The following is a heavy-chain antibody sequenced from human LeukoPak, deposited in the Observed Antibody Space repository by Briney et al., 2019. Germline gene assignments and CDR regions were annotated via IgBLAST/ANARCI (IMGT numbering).Heavy chain of an antibody. CDR3: AKSFTSSSSDY. CDR1: GFTFSNYA. V-gene: IGHV3-23*01. D-gene: IGHD6-13*01. J-gene: IGHJ4*02. Sequence: GGSLRLSCVASGFTFSNYAMSWIRQAPGRGLEWVSSISVGGTTTYYADSVKGRFSISRDNSENTLYLQMNGLRADDTAVYSCAKSFTSSSSDYWGQGTLVTVSS. CDR2: ISVGGTTT.